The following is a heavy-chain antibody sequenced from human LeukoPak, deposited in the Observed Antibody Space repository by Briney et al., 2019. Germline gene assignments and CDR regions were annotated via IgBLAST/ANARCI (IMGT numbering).Heavy chain of an antibody. V-gene: IGHV3-23*01. CDR3: AKDWSQVGSFMDV. CDR2: ISGSGGST. J-gene: IGHJ6*04. Sequence: GGSLRLSCAASGFTFSSYAMSWVRQAPGKGLEWVSAISGSGGSTYYANSVKGRFTISRDNSKNTLYLQMNSLRAEDTAVYYCAKDWSQVGSFMDVWGKGTTVTVSS. CDR1: GFTFSSYA. D-gene: IGHD3-3*01.